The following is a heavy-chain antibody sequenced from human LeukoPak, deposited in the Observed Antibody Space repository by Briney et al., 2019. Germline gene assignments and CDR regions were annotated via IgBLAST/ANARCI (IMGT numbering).Heavy chain of an antibody. V-gene: IGHV3-21*01. CDR1: GFTFSSYS. D-gene: IGHD1-26*01. CDR3: ARDMSGKWEPPFDY. Sequence: PGGSLRLSCAASGFTFSSYSMNWVRQAPGKGLEWVSSISSSRTYIYYADSVKGRFTISRDNAKNSLYLQMNSLRAEDTAVYYCARDMSGKWEPPFDYWGQGTLVTVSS. J-gene: IGHJ4*02. CDR2: ISSSRTYI.